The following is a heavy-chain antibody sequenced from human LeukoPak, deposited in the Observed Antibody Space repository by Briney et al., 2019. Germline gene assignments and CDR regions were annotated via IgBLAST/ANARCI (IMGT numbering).Heavy chain of an antibody. CDR2: ITPSGGNT. CDR3: ARAGVYYDYGMDV. CDR1: GYTFTSYY. Sequence: ASVKVSCKTSGYTFTSYYVHWVRQAPGQGLEWMGIITPSGGNTTHSQKFQGRFTMTRDTSTSTVFMELSSLRSEDTAVYYCARAGVYYDYGMDVWGQGTTVTVSS. J-gene: IGHJ6*02. V-gene: IGHV1-46*01. D-gene: IGHD3-10*01.